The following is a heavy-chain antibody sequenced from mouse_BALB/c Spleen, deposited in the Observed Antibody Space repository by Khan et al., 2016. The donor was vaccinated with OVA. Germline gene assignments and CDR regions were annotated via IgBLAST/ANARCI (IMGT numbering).Heavy chain of an antibody. CDR2: INPSNGYT. Sequence: VQLQESGAELARPGASVKMSCKASGYTFTSYTIHWIKLRPGQGLEWIGYINPSNGYTNYNQKFKDKATLTADKSSTTAYMQLSSLTSDDSAVYICVRNGAYYRNYGWFAYWGQGTLVTVAA. V-gene: IGHV1-4*01. CDR3: VRNGAYYRNYGWFAY. D-gene: IGHD2-5*01. CDR1: GYTFTSYT. J-gene: IGHJ3*01.